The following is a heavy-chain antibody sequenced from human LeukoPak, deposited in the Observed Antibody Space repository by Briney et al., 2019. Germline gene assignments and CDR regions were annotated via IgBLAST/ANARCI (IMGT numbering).Heavy chain of an antibody. J-gene: IGHJ4*02. V-gene: IGHV3-53*01. CDR1: GFTVSNNY. D-gene: IGHD1-26*01. Sequence: GGSLRLSCAASGFTVSNNYMIWVRQAPGKGLEWVSVLYSDGTTYYADSVKGRFTISRDNSKNTLFLQMNSLRAEDTAMYYCARGGAYSGSYYFDYWGQGTLVTVSS. CDR2: LYSDGTT. CDR3: ARGGAYSGSYYFDY.